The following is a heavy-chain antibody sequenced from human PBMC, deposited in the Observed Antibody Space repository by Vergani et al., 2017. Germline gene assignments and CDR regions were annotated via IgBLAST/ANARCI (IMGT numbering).Heavy chain of an antibody. D-gene: IGHD6-19*01. CDR3: ASDTHSGQRADR. CDR1: FDSIRNLY. J-gene: IGHJ5*02. CDR2: IHYSENT. Sequence: QVQLQESGPGLVKSSETLSLTCSVSFDSIRNLYCNWIRQPPGKGLEWIGSIHYSENTNYNPSLKTRVTISVDTSKNQFSLTFTSVTAADTAVYYCASDTHSGQRADRWGQEVLVTVTS. V-gene: IGHV4-59*11.